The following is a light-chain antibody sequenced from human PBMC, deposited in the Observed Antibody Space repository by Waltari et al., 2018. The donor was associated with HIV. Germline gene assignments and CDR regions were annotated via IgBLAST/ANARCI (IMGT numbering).Light chain of an antibody. Sequence: SYELPQPPSVSVSPGQTSSSTCSGDALPKKNAYWYQQKPGQAPVLVIYKDSERPSGIPERFSGASSGTTVTLTISGGQAEDEADYYCQSADSSGTYVLGTGTKVTVL. CDR1: ALPKKN. J-gene: IGLJ1*01. V-gene: IGLV3-25*03. CDR3: QSADSSGTYV. CDR2: KDS.